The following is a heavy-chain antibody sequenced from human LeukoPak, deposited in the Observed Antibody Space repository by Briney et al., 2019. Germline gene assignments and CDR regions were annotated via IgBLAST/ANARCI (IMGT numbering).Heavy chain of an antibody. V-gene: IGHV4-34*01. Sequence: PSETLSLTCTVSGGSINSYYWSWIRQPPGKGLEWIWEINHSGSTNYNPSLKSRVTISVDTSKNQFSLKLSSVTAADTAVYYCARGLGYCSGGSCYGFDYWGQGTLVTVSS. CDR3: ARGLGYCSGGSCYGFDY. CDR1: GGSINSYY. CDR2: INHSGST. J-gene: IGHJ4*02. D-gene: IGHD2-15*01.